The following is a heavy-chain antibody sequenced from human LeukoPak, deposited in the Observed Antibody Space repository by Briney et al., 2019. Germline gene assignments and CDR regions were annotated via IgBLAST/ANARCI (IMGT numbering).Heavy chain of an antibody. CDR2: ISGYNGNT. D-gene: IGHD3-9*01. CDR3: ARDEYDILTGSGSSYYFDY. CDR1: GYTFTNYG. Sequence: ASVKVSCKASGYTFTNYGITWVRQAPGQGLEWMGWISGYNGNTNYAQNLQGRVTMTSDTSTSTIYMELRSLRSDDTAVYYCARDEYDILTGSGSSYYFDYRGQGTLVTVSS. J-gene: IGHJ4*02. V-gene: IGHV1-18*01.